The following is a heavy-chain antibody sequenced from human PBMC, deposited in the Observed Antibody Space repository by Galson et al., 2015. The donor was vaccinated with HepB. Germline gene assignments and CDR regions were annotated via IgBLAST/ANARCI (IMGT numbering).Heavy chain of an antibody. CDR1: GYTFTSYG. D-gene: IGHD5-18*01. CDR3: ARDLGYSSSGQTWIQLWSTHYFDY. Sequence: SVKVSCKASGYTFTSYGISWVRQAPGQGLEWMGWISAYNGNTNYAQKLQGRVTVTTDTSTSTAYMELRSLRSDDTAVYYCARDLGYSSSGQTWIQLWSTHYFDYWGQGTLVTVSS. CDR2: ISAYNGNT. J-gene: IGHJ4*02. V-gene: IGHV1-18*04.